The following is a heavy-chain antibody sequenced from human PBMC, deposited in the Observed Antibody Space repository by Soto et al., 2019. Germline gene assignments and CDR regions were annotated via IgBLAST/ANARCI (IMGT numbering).Heavy chain of an antibody. D-gene: IGHD3-10*01. CDR1: GDTFNFYS. J-gene: IGHJ4*02. Sequence: QVQLVQSGAEVKRPGSSVKVSCKASGDTFNFYSINWVRQAPGLGLGWMGRVNPIVSMSNYAQKFQGRVTMTADKSTGTAYMELSRLRSEDTAIYYCASSYGSGYRAFDYWGEGALGTVS. V-gene: IGHV1-69*02. CDR2: VNPIVSMS. CDR3: ASSYGSGYRAFDY.